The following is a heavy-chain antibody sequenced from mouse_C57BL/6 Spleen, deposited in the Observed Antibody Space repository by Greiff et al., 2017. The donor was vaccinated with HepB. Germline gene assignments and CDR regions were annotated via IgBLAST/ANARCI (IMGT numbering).Heavy chain of an antibody. D-gene: IGHD2-4*01. Sequence: VQLQQSGAELVRPGASVKLSCTASGFNIKDDYMHWVKQRPEQGLEWIGWIDPENGDTEYASKFQGKATITADKSSNTAYLQLSSLTSEDTAVYYCTTRDYDYWGQGTTLTVSS. V-gene: IGHV14-4*01. CDR1: GFNIKDDY. CDR3: TTRDYDY. J-gene: IGHJ2*01. CDR2: IDPENGDT.